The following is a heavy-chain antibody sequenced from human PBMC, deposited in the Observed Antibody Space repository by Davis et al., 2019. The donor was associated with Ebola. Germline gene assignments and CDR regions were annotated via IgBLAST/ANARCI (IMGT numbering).Heavy chain of an antibody. V-gene: IGHV3-53*01. CDR3: ARDERNSMGY. J-gene: IGHJ4*02. D-gene: IGHD2/OR15-2a*01. CDR1: GFTVSSNY. Sequence: GESLKISCAASGFTVSSNYMSWVRQAPGKGLEWVSVIYSGGSTYYADSVKGRFTISRDNSENTLYLQMNSLRAEDTAVYYCARDERNSMGYWGQGTLVTVSS. CDR2: IYSGGST.